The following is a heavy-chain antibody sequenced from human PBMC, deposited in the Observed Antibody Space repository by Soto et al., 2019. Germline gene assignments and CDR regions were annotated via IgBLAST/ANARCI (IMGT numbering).Heavy chain of an antibody. J-gene: IGHJ5*02. Sequence: ASVNVSCKASGYTFTSYGISWVRQAPGQGLELMGWISAYNGNTNYAQKLQGRVTMTTDTSTSTAYMELRSLRSDDTAVYYCARVSHSPSSALRPRFDPWGQGTLVTVSS. CDR2: ISAYNGNT. CDR1: GYTFTSYG. V-gene: IGHV1-18*04. D-gene: IGHD3-3*01. CDR3: ARVSHSPSSALRPRFDP.